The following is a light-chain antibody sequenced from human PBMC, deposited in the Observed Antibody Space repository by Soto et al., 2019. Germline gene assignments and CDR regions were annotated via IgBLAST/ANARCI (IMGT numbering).Light chain of an antibody. CDR2: AAS. J-gene: IGKJ1*01. Sequence: DIQMTQSPSSLSASVGDRVTITCRASQSISSYLNWYQQKPGKAPKLLIYAASSLQSGVPSRFSGSGSGTDFTLAISSLHPEDFAAYYCQQSYRTHTGTFGQGTQVEIK. CDR3: QQSYRTHTGT. CDR1: QSISSY. V-gene: IGKV1-39*01.